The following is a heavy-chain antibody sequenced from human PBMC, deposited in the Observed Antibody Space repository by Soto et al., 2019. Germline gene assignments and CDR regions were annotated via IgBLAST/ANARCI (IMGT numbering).Heavy chain of an antibody. Sequence: ASVKVSCKASGYTFTGYYMHWVRQAPGQGLEWMGWINPNSGGTNYAQKFQGWVTMTRDTSISTAYMELSRLRSDDTAVYYCARGPFYDILRRYPLNLDYWGPGTLLTVSS. CDR1: GYTFTGYY. CDR3: ARGPFYDILRRYPLNLDY. V-gene: IGHV1-2*04. D-gene: IGHD3-9*01. J-gene: IGHJ4*02. CDR2: INPNSGGT.